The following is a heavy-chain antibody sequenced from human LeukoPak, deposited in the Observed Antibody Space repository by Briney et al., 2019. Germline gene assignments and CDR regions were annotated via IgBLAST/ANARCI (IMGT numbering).Heavy chain of an antibody. CDR2: IYNSGST. CDR3: AWSLLAFDY. D-gene: IGHD2-8*02. Sequence: PSETLSLLCTVSGGSIRSISYYWGWIRQPPGKGLEWIGSIYNSGSTYYNPSLRSRVTISVDTSKNQFSLKVSSVTAADTAVYYCAWSLLAFDYWGQGTLVTVSS. CDR1: GGSIRSISYY. V-gene: IGHV4-39*01. J-gene: IGHJ4*02.